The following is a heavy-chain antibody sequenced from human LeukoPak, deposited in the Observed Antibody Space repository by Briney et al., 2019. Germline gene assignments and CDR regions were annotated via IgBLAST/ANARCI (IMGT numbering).Heavy chain of an antibody. J-gene: IGHJ4*02. V-gene: IGHV4-59*12. CDR3: ARDAGYTEIDS. Sequence: SETLSLTCTVSGGSITNYYWSWIRQPPGKGLEWIGFSYYNGNTNYNPSLKSRVTISVDTSKNQFSLKLSSVTAADTAVYYCARDAGYTEIDSWGQGTLVTVSS. CDR1: GGSITNYY. CDR2: SYYNGNT. D-gene: IGHD5-18*01.